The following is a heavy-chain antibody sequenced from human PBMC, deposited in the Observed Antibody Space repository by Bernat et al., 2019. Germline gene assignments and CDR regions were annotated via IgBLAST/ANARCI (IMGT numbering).Heavy chain of an antibody. CDR2: LSHTDGAA. V-gene: IGHV3-23*04. CDR3: ARRGGDRGWGAFDF. J-gene: IGHJ3*01. Sequence: EVQLVESGGGLVKPGGSLRLSCVASGFTLSSSAVSWVRQAPGMGPEWVSSLSHTDGAAYYADSVKGRFTISRDISSNTLYLQMNSLRAEDTAIYYCARRGGDRGWGAFDFWGQGTMVSVSS. CDR1: GFTLSSSA. D-gene: IGHD2-21*01.